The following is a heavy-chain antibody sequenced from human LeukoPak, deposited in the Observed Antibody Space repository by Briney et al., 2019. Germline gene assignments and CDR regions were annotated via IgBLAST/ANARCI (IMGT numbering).Heavy chain of an antibody. Sequence: PGGSLRLSCAASGFTFSSYGMHWVRQAPGKGLEWVAFIRYDGSNKYYADSVKGRFTISRDNSKNTLYLQMNSLRAEDTAVYYCAKGPERYCSGGSCHYWGQGTLVTVSS. CDR1: GFTFSSYG. CDR2: IRYDGSNK. V-gene: IGHV3-30*02. J-gene: IGHJ4*02. CDR3: AKGPERYCSGGSCHY. D-gene: IGHD2-15*01.